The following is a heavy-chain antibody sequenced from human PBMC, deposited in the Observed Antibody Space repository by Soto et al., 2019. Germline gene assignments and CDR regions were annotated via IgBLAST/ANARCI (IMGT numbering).Heavy chain of an antibody. V-gene: IGHV3-48*03. CDR3: ARMVRGAKRRDYYYYYGMDV. Sequence: EVQLVESGGGLVQPGGSLRLSCAASGFTFSSYEMNWVRQAPGKGLEWVSYISSSGSTIYYADSVKGRFTISRDNAKNSLYLQMNSLRAEDTAVYYCARMVRGAKRRDYYYYYGMDVWGQGTTVTVSS. CDR2: ISSSGSTI. CDR1: GFTFSSYE. J-gene: IGHJ6*02. D-gene: IGHD3-10*01.